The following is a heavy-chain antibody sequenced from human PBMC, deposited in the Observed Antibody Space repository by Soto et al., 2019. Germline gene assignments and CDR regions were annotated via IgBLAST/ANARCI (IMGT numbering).Heavy chain of an antibody. Sequence: EVQLLESGGGLVQPGGSLRLSCAASRFTFSNYAMSWVRQVPGKGLEWVSAISGSGAATYYADSVKGRFTISRDNSKNTLYLQMNSLRAEDTAVYYCARVAVATDHDAFDIWGQGTMVTVSS. CDR3: ARVAVATDHDAFDI. CDR1: RFTFSNYA. J-gene: IGHJ3*02. CDR2: ISGSGAAT. V-gene: IGHV3-23*01. D-gene: IGHD6-19*01.